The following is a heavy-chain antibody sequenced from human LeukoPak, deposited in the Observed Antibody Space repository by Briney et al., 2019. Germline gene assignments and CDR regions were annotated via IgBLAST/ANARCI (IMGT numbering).Heavy chain of an antibody. D-gene: IGHD4/OR15-4a*01. CDR3: ARLERSRMDGAQY. Sequence: RPSDTLSLTCIVWVDSMRTIGYYGGSVRQPPGKGLEWMESMCYGETNSYSPSLQSRVTISLDTSKNQFSLRLNSVTAADTAVYYCARLERSRMDGAQYWGQGTLVTVSS. CDR2: MCYGETN. CDR1: VDSMRTIGYY. J-gene: IGHJ4*02. V-gene: IGHV4-39*01.